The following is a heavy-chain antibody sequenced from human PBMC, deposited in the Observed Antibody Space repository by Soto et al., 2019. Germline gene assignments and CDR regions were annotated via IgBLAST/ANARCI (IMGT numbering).Heavy chain of an antibody. V-gene: IGHV3-7*03. CDR2: IKRDGSEK. CDR3: ASLEWESSGYADY. Sequence: ESGGGLVQPGGSLRLSCAASGFTFGSNWMSWVRQAPGKGLEWVANIKRDGSEKYYVDSVKGRFTISRDNAKNTLYLQMNSPRADDTAVYYCASLEWESSGYADYWGQGTQVTVSS. D-gene: IGHD5-12*01. J-gene: IGHJ4*02. CDR1: GFTFGSNW.